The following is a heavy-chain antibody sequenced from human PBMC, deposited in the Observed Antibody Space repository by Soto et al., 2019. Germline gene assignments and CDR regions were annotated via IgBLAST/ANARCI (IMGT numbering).Heavy chain of an antibody. CDR3: ATRYGSRSAHFDT. V-gene: IGHV1-69*02. D-gene: IGHD3-10*01. CDR1: GDIFSTST. CDR2: IIPMLAMS. J-gene: IGHJ4*02. Sequence: QVQLVQSGTEVTKPGSSVTVSCPASGDIFSTSTLSWVRQAPGQRLEWMGRIIPMLAMSNSALKFHGRLTISADTSTNKVYMHLNILRSDDTAVYYFATRYGSRSAHFDTWGQGTLVPVSS.